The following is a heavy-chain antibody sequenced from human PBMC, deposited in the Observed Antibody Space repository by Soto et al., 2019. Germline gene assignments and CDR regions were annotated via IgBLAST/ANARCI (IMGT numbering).Heavy chain of an antibody. D-gene: IGHD3-16*01. Sequence: QVQLVESGGGWVQPGRSLRLSCEATGFSFTTYGMHWVRQAPGKGLEWVAVIGYDGNNKYYADSVEGRFTISRDKSKNTVYLQMKSLRGDDTAVYYCAEEGVPGIGGISVSALDSWVQGTSVTDS. CDR1: GFSFTTYG. CDR3: AEEGVPGIGGISVSALDS. J-gene: IGHJ3*02. V-gene: IGHV3-33*03. CDR2: IGYDGNNK.